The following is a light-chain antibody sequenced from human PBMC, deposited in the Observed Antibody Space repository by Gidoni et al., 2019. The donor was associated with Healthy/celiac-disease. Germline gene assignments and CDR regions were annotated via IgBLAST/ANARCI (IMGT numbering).Light chain of an antibody. CDR3: CSYAGSSTLV. V-gene: IGLV2-23*01. CDR2: EGG. Sequence: QSALTQPASVSGSPGQSITIPCTGTSSDVGSYNLFSWYQQHPGKAPKLMIYEGGKRPYGVSNRFSCSKSGNTASLTISVLQAEDEADYYCCSYAGSSTLVFGGGTKLTVL. J-gene: IGLJ2*01. CDR1: SSDVGSYNL.